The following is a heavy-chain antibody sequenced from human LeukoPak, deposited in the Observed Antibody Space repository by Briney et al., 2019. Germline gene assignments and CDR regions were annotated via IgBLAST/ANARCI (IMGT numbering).Heavy chain of an antibody. V-gene: IGHV1-69*13. CDR2: IIPIFGTA. Sequence: ASVNVSCKASGGTFSSYAISWVRQAPGQGLEWMGGIIPIFGTANYAQKFQGRVTITADESTSTAYMELSSLRSEDTAVYYCAREPQYYDILTGYYILWGQGTLVTVSS. J-gene: IGHJ4*02. D-gene: IGHD3-9*01. CDR1: GGTFSSYA. CDR3: AREPQYYDILTGYYIL.